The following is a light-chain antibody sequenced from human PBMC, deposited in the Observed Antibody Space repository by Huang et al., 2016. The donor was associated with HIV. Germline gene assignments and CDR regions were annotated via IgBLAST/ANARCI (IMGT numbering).Light chain of an antibody. V-gene: IGKV3-20*01. CDR2: SAS. CDR3: QQYGSSPWT. CDR1: QSVNNNY. J-gene: IGKJ1*01. Sequence: ELVLTQSPGSLSLSPGEGATLSCRASQSVNNNYVAWYQQKPGQAPRRLIFSASNRATGIPDRVGGSGSGTDFTLTIRSLEPEDFAMYYCQQYGSSPWTFGQGTKVEVK.